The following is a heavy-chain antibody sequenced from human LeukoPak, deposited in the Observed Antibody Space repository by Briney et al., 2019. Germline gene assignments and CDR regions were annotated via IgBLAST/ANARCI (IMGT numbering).Heavy chain of an antibody. V-gene: IGHV3-23*01. J-gene: IGHJ4*02. D-gene: IGHD3-9*01. CDR1: GFAFISYG. CDR3: AKNRGVLRDFDCYDY. Sequence: PGGSLRLSCAVSGFAFISYGMSWVRQAPGKGLEWVSAISGIGDSTYYADSVKGRFTISRDNSKNKLYLQVNSLRAEDTAVYHCAKNRGVLRDFDCYDYWGQGTLVTVSS. CDR2: ISGIGDST.